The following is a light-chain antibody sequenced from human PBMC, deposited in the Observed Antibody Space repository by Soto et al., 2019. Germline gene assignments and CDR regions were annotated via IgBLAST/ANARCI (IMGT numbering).Light chain of an antibody. CDR2: FAS. J-gene: IGKJ4*01. Sequence: DIVMPLSPGSLFLFQGECASLSCRASQSVSSNLAWYQQKPGQPPRLLIYFASTRATGIPASFSGTGSGTEFTLTISSLQPEDLATYYCQQTNRFPLTFGEGTKVDIK. CDR1: QSVSSN. CDR3: QQTNRFPLT. V-gene: IGKV3-15*01.